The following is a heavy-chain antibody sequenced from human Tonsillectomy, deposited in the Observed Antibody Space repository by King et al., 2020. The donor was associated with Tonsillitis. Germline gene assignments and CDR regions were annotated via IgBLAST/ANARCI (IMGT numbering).Heavy chain of an antibody. CDR1: GDSISSGSYC. D-gene: IGHD2-15*01. CDR2: IFYSGTT. J-gene: IGHJ4*02. CDR3: ARNRGHGAGGSCFSYNY. V-gene: IGHV4-39*01. Sequence: QLQESGPGLVKPSETLSLTCTVSGDSISSGSYCWGWIRQPPGKGLEWIGCIFYSGTTYYKSSLKSRVTISVDTSRNQFSLRMSSVTAADTAVYYCARNRGHGAGGSCFSYNYWGQGTLVTVSS.